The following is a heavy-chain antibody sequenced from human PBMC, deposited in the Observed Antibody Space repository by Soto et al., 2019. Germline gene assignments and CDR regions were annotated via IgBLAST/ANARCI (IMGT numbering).Heavy chain of an antibody. CDR2: IDYSGST. CDR1: GGSISSVNYY. D-gene: IGHD2-15*01. CDR3: ARDHEGSVGLPARGFDI. J-gene: IGHJ3*02. V-gene: IGHV4-31*03. Sequence: QVQLQESGPGLVKPSQTLSLTCTVSGGSISSVNYYWSWIRQHPGKGLEWIGYIDYSGSTYCNPSLKSRVTISVDTSKNQFSLKLSSVTAADTAVYYCARDHEGSVGLPARGFDIWGRGTMVTVSS.